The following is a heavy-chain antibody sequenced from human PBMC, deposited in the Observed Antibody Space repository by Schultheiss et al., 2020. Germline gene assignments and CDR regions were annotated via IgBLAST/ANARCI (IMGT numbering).Heavy chain of an antibody. D-gene: IGHD6-19*01. Sequence: GGSLRLSCAASGFTVSSNYMSWVRQAPGKGLEWVSVIYSGGSTYYADSVKGRFTISRDNSKNSLYLQMNSLRAEDTAVYYCARVGGYSSGWYLAFDIWGQGTMVTVSS. CDR2: IYSGGST. CDR1: GFTVSSNY. V-gene: IGHV3-53*01. CDR3: ARVGGYSSGWYLAFDI. J-gene: IGHJ3*02.